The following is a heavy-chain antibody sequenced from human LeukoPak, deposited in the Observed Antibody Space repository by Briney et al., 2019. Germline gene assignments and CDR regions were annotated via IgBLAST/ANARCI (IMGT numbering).Heavy chain of an antibody. CDR3: ARDASNDPYYYDSSGVTGAFDI. J-gene: IGHJ3*02. Sequence: ASVKVSCKASGYTFTSYYMHWVRQAPGQGLEWMGIINPSGGSTSYAQKFQGRVTMTRDMSTSTVYMELSSLRSEDTAVYYCARDASNDPYYYDSSGVTGAFDIWGQGTMVTVSS. CDR1: GYTFTSYY. D-gene: IGHD3-22*01. CDR2: INPSGGST. V-gene: IGHV1-46*01.